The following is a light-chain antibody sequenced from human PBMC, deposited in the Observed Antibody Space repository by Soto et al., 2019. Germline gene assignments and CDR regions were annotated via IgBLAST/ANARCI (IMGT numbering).Light chain of an antibody. V-gene: IGLV2-14*03. CDR2: EVS. J-gene: IGLJ3*02. Sequence: QSALTQTASVSGSPGQSITIPCTGSSSDVGGYNFVSWYQQHPGKAPKLIIHEVSNRPSGVSNRFSGSKSGNTASLTISGLQAEDEAVYYCCSHSTSVTWMFGGGTQLTVL. CDR3: CSHSTSVTWM. CDR1: SSDVGGYNF.